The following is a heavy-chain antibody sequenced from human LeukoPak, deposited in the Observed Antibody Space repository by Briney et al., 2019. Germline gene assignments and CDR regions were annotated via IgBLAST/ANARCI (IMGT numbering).Heavy chain of an antibody. Sequence: SETLSLTCTVSGGSISSYYWSWIRQPPGKGLEWIGYIYYSGSTNYNPSLKSRVTISVDTSKNQFSLKLSSVTAADTAVYYCARFGSSGYGAYAFDIWGQGTMVTVSS. CDR3: ARFGSSGYGAYAFDI. CDR2: IYYSGST. V-gene: IGHV4-59*08. CDR1: GGSISSYY. D-gene: IGHD3-22*01. J-gene: IGHJ3*02.